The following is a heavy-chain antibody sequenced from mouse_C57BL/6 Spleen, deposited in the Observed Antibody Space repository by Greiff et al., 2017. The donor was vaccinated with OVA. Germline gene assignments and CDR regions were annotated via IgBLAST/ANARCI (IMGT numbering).Heavy chain of an antibody. CDR1: GFTFTDYY. Sequence: EVHLVESGGGLVQPGGSLSLSCAASGFTFTDYYMSWVRQPPGKALEWLGFIRNKANGYTTEYSASVKGRFTISRDNSQSILYLQMNALRAEDSATYYCARYGSSGYYAMDDWGQGTSVTVSS. CDR3: ARYGSSGYYAMDD. D-gene: IGHD3-2*02. CDR2: IRNKANGYTT. J-gene: IGHJ4*01. V-gene: IGHV7-3*01.